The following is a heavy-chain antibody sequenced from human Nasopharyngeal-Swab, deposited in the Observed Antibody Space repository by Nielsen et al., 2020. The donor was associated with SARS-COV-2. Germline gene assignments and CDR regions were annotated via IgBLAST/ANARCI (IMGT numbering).Heavy chain of an antibody. Sequence: SVTVSCKASGYTFTSYYLHWVRQAPGQGLEWMGIINPTDGSTSYAQKFEGRVTMTRVTSTSTVYMELNSLRSEDTAVYYCARVLPFRITGTSGMDVWGQGTTVTVSS. V-gene: IGHV1-46*01. CDR1: GYTFTSYY. CDR2: INPTDGST. D-gene: IGHD1-7*01. CDR3: ARVLPFRITGTSGMDV. J-gene: IGHJ6*02.